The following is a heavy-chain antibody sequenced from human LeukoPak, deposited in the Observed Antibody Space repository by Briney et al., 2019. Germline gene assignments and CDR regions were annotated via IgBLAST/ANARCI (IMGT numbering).Heavy chain of an antibody. CDR2: ISGSGDTT. Sequence: GGSLRLSCATSGFDFGGACGMGWVRQAPDKGLEWVATISGSGDTTHYADSVKGRLTMSRDNARNTLFLQIDSLRPEDTAIYYCVREAGCGWPLDYWGRGTLVAVSS. V-gene: IGHV3-23*01. CDR1: GFDFGGACG. D-gene: IGHD6-19*01. CDR3: VREAGCGWPLDY. J-gene: IGHJ4*02.